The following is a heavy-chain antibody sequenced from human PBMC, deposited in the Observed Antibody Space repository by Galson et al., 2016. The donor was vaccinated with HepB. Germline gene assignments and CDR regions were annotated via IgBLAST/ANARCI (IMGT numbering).Heavy chain of an antibody. CDR2: IYYSGST. V-gene: IGHV4-31*03. D-gene: IGHD3-16*01. CDR3: ARTARWEATGGGWFDP. J-gene: IGHJ5*02. CDR1: GGSISSSGYY. Sequence: TLSLTCTVSGGSISSSGYYWSWIRQHPGKGLEWIGYIYYSGSTYYNPSLKSRVIISVDTSKNQFSLKPSSVTAADTAVYYCARTARWEATGGGWFDPWGQGTLVTVSS.